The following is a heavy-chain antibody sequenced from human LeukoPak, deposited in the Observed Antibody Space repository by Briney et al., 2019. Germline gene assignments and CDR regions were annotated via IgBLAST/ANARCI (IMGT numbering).Heavy chain of an antibody. V-gene: IGHV3-30*02. D-gene: IGHD3-10*01. CDR3: AKGRDYYMDV. Sequence: GGSLRLSCAASGFTFSSYAMHWVRQAPGKGLEWVAFIRYDGSNKHYADSVKGRFTISRDNSKNTLYLQMNSLRSEDTAVYYCAKGRDYYMDVWGKGTTVTVSS. J-gene: IGHJ6*03. CDR2: IRYDGSNK. CDR1: GFTFSSYA.